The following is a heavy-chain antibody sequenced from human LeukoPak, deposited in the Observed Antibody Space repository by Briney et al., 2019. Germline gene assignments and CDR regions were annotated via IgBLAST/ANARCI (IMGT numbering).Heavy chain of an antibody. Sequence: GESLKISCKASGYFFSNYWIAWVRQMPGKGLEWMGIIYPGDSDTRYSPSFQGQVTISADKSISTAYLQWSSLKASDTAMYYCARLERDSGSYYVFYYWGQGTLVTVSS. CDR2: IYPGDSDT. J-gene: IGHJ4*02. D-gene: IGHD1-26*01. CDR3: ARLERDSGSYYVFYY. CDR1: GYFFSNYW. V-gene: IGHV5-51*01.